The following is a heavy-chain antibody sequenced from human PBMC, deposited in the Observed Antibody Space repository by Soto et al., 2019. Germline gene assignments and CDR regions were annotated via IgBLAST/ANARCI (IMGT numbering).Heavy chain of an antibody. Sequence: PSETLSLTCTVSGGSVSSGSYYWSWIRQPPGKGLEWIGYIYYSGSTNYNPSLKSRVTISVDTSKNQFSLKLSSVTAADTAVYYCAREVVLAVAGTTGDYYYGMDVWGQGTTVTVSS. CDR1: GGSVSSGSYY. J-gene: IGHJ6*02. CDR3: AREVVLAVAGTTGDYYYGMDV. CDR2: IYYSGST. D-gene: IGHD6-19*01. V-gene: IGHV4-61*01.